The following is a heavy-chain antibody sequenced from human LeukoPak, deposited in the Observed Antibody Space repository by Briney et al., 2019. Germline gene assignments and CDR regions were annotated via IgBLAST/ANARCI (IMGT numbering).Heavy chain of an antibody. CDR2: ISGSGGST. CDR3: AKLPTYMTTVLTIDY. CDR1: GFTFSSYA. Sequence: GGSLRLSCAASGFTFSSYAMTWVRQAPGKGLEWVSAISGSGGSTYYADSVKGRFTISRDNSKNTLYLQMHSLRAEDTAVFYCAKLPTYMTTVLTIDYWGQGTLVTVSS. V-gene: IGHV3-23*01. J-gene: IGHJ4*02. D-gene: IGHD4-23*01.